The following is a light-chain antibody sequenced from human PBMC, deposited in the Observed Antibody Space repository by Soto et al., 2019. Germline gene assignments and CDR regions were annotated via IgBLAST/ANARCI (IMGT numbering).Light chain of an antibody. CDR2: TNN. CDR3: AAWDDSLSGLYV. Sequence: QAVLTQPPSASGTPGQRVTISCSGSSSNIGSNYVFWYQQLPGTAPKLLIHTNNQRPSGVPDRFSGSKSGTSASLAISGLRSEDEADYYCAAWDDSLSGLYVFGTGTKLTVL. V-gene: IGLV1-47*02. J-gene: IGLJ1*01. CDR1: SSNIGSNY.